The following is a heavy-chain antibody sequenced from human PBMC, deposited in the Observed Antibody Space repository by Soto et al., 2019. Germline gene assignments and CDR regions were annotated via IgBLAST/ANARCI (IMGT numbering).Heavy chain of an antibody. V-gene: IGHV3-23*01. CDR2: LSGSGGGR. J-gene: IGHJ1*01. CDR1: GFTFSDYA. Sequence: EVQLLESGGGLVQPVGSLRLSCAASGFTFSDYAMGWVLQAPGRGLDWVAALSGSGGGRYYADSVKGRFTISRDNSKNTLFLQMDSLRPEDMALFYFARLGPHSGDFEAFEHWGKGTLVTISS. CDR3: ARLGPHSGDFEAFEH. D-gene: IGHD2-21*02.